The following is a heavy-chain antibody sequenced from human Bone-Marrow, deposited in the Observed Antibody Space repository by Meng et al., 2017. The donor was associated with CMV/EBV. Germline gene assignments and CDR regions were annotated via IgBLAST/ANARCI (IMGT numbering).Heavy chain of an antibody. V-gene: IGHV1-2*02. CDR3: ARVRHCSSTSCYLLISTWLQH. D-gene: IGHD2-2*01. CDR2: INPNSGGT. J-gene: IGHJ1*01. Sequence: ASVKVSCKASGYTFTGYYMHWVRQAPGQGLEWMGWINPNSGGTNYAQKFQGRVTMTRDTSISTAYMVLSRLRSDDTAVYYCARVRHCSSTSCYLLISTWLQHWGQGTLVTVSS. CDR1: GYTFTGYY.